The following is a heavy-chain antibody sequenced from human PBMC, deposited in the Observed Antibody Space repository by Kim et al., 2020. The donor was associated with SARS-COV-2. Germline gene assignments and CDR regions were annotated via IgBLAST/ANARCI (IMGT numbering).Heavy chain of an antibody. D-gene: IGHD2-15*01. CDR1: GGSLSSSSYY. V-gene: IGHV4-39*01. Sequence: SETLSLTCTVSGGSLSSSSYYWGWIRQPPGKELEWIGSISYSGTTHYSPSLKSRVTISVDTSKNQFSLKLSSVTAADTAAYYCASEVSPRSVMDVWGQGT. CDR3: ASEVSPRSVMDV. CDR2: ISYSGTT. J-gene: IGHJ6*02.